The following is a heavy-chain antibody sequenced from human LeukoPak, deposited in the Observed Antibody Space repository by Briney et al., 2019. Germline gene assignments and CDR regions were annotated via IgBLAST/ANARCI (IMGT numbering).Heavy chain of an antibody. CDR1: GFTFDDYA. CDR2: ISWSSVSI. Sequence: GGSLRLSCAASGFTFDDYAMHWVRQAPGKGLEWVSGISWSSVSIGYADSVKGRFTISRDNSKNTLYLQMNSLRAEDTAVYYCARDIRYGDSSGADYWGQGTLVTVSS. V-gene: IGHV3-9*01. D-gene: IGHD3-22*01. J-gene: IGHJ4*02. CDR3: ARDIRYGDSSGADY.